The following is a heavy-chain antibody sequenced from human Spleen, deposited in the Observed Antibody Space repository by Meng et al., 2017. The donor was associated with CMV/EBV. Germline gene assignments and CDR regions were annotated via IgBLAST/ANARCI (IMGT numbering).Heavy chain of an antibody. V-gene: IGHV4-59*01. CDR3: ARDVDDFWSGYSNWFDP. J-gene: IGHJ5*02. CDR2: IYYSGST. CDR1: GGSFSSYY. D-gene: IGHD3-3*01. Sequence: SETLSLTCAVYGGSFSSYYWSWIRQPPGKGLEWIGYIYYSGSTNYNPSLKSRVTISVDTSKNQFSLKLSSVTAADTAVYYCARDVDDFWSGYSNWFDPWGQGTLVTVSS.